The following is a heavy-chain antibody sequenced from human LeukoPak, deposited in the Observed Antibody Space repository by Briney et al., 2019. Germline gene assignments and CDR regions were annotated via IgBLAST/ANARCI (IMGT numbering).Heavy chain of an antibody. J-gene: IGHJ4*02. CDR3: VRLRRNSDSSGFYYYDN. Sequence: GGSLRLSCAASGFVFSSYSFNWVRQAPGKGLEWVASVNTVSSYIYYADLVRGRFTISRDNAKNSVLLQMNSLRAEDMAMYYCVRLRRNSDSSGFYYYDNWGQGTLVTVSS. V-gene: IGHV3-21*01. CDR1: GFVFSSYS. D-gene: IGHD3-22*01. CDR2: VNTVSSYI.